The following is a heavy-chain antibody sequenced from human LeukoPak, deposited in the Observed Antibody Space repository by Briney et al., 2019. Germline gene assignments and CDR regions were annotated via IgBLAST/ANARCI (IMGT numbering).Heavy chain of an antibody. CDR1: GGSISSGNYY. V-gene: IGHV4-61*02. J-gene: IGHJ6*02. CDR3: ARDHGSGSYPYYYGMDV. D-gene: IGHD3-10*01. Sequence: SQTLSLTCTLSGGSISSGNYYWSWIRQPAGKGLEWIGRIYTSGTSSGSSNYNPSLKSRVTISVDTSKNQFSLKLSSVTAADTAVYYCARDHGSGSYPYYYGMDVWGQGTTVTVSS. CDR2: IYTSGTSSGSS.